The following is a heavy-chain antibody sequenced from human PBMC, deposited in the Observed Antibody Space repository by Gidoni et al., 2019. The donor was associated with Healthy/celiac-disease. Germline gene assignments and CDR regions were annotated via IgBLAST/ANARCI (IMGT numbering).Heavy chain of an antibody. Sequence: EVQLLESGGGLVQPGGSLRLSCAACGFTFSSYAMSWVRQAQGKGLAWGAAISVGGGSTYSAASVKGWFTISSDNSKNTLYLKMNSLRAEDTAVYYCAKGSVTTAGRDFDYWGQGTLVSVSS. V-gene: IGHV3-23*01. D-gene: IGHD4-17*01. CDR3: AKGSVTTAGRDFDY. CDR1: GFTFSSYA. CDR2: ISVGGGST. J-gene: IGHJ4*02.